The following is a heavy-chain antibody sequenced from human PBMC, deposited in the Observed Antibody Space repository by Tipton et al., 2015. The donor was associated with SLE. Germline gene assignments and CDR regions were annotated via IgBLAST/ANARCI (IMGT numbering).Heavy chain of an antibody. CDR3: VRGVFDF. Sequence: SLRLSCAASGFTFSNYGMSWVRQAPGKGLEWVASFSGTTSYIFYAHSVKGRFTISRDNAKNAMFLQMNSPTAEDTAVYYCVRGVFDFWGQGTMVTVSS. CDR1: GFTFSNYG. CDR2: FSGTTSYI. D-gene: IGHD3-10*01. V-gene: IGHV3-21*01. J-gene: IGHJ5*01.